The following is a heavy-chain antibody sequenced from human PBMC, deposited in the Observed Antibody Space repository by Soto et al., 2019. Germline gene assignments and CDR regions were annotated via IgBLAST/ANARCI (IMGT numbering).Heavy chain of an antibody. CDR3: VKKYTVTTTGYYYGMDV. J-gene: IGHJ6*02. D-gene: IGHD4-17*01. Sequence: GGSLRLSCSASGFTFSSYAMHWVRQAPGKGLEYVSAISSNGGSTYYADSVKGRFTISRDNSKNTLYLQMSSLRAEDTAVYYCVKKYTVTTTGYYYGMDVWGQGTTVTVSS. CDR1: GFTFSSYA. V-gene: IGHV3-64D*08. CDR2: ISSNGGST.